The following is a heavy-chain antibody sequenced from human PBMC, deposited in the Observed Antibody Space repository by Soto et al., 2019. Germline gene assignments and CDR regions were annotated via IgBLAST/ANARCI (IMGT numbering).Heavy chain of an antibody. CDR1: GFTFSSYS. V-gene: IGHV3-48*01. D-gene: IGHD5-18*01. CDR3: ARARGYTYGYSDY. CDR2: ITSTSSTM. Sequence: PGGSLRLSCAASGFTFSSYSMNWVRQAPGKGLEWVSYITSTSSTMDYADSVKGRFTISRDNAKNSLFLQMNSLRAEDTAVYYCARARGYTYGYSDYWGQGALVTVSS. J-gene: IGHJ4*02.